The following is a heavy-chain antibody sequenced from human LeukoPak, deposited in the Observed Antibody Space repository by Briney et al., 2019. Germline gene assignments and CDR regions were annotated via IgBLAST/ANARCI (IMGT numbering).Heavy chain of an antibody. V-gene: IGHV4-34*01. D-gene: IGHD5-12*01. J-gene: IGHJ4*02. CDR2: INHSGST. CDR1: GGSFSGYY. CDR3: ARFDSGYPFDY. Sequence: SQTLSLTCALYGGSFSGYYWSWIRQPPGKGLEWIGEINHSGSTNYNLSLKSRVTISVDTSTNQFSLKLSSLTAADTAVYYCARFDSGYPFDYWGQGTLVTVSS.